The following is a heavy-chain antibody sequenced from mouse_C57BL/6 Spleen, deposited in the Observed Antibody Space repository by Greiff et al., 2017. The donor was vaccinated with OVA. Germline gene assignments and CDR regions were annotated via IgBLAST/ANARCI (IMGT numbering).Heavy chain of an antibody. Sequence: VQLQESGPELVKPGASVKISCKASGYAFSSSWMNWVKQRPGKGLEWIGRIYPGDGDTNYNGKFKGKATLTADKSSSTAYMQLSSLTSEDSAVYFCAIYYGSEEDYYFDYWGQGTTLTVSS. D-gene: IGHD1-1*01. CDR3: AIYYGSEEDYYFDY. V-gene: IGHV1-82*01. CDR1: GYAFSSSW. J-gene: IGHJ2*01. CDR2: IYPGDGDT.